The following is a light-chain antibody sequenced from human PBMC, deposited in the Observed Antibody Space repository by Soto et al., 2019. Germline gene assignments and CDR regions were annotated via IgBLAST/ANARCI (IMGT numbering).Light chain of an antibody. V-gene: IGLV1-40*01. CDR3: QSYDSSLRGSRV. CDR2: GNS. J-gene: IGLJ3*02. CDR1: NSNIGAGYV. Sequence: QSVLTQPPSVSGAPGQRVTISCTGSNSNIGAGYVVHWYQQLPGTAPKLLIYGNSNRPSGVPDRFSGSKSGTSASLAITGLQAEDEADYYCQSYDSSLRGSRVFGGGTKLTVL.